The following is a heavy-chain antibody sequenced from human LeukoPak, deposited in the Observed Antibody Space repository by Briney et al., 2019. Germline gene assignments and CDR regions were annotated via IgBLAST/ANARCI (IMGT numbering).Heavy chain of an antibody. Sequence: PGGSLRLSCAASGFTFSNAWMSWVRQAPGKGLEWVGRIKTKTDGGTTDYAAPVKGRFTISRDDSKNTLYLQMNSLKTEDTAVYYCTTAYYYDSSGRLYVEVQHWGQGTLVTVSS. CDR3: TTAYYYDSSGRLYVEVQH. V-gene: IGHV3-15*01. J-gene: IGHJ1*01. CDR1: GFTFSNAW. CDR2: IKTKTDGGTT. D-gene: IGHD3-22*01.